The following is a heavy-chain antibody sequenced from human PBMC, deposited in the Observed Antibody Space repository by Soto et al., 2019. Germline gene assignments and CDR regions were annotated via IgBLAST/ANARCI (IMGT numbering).Heavy chain of an antibody. D-gene: IGHD3-22*01. Sequence: QVQLVQSGAEVKKPGASVKVSCKASGYTITRHWMHWVRQAPGQGLEWMGVINPSGDSTLYAQKFQGRLTMTRGTSTRTVYMELRSLRSDDTAMYYCARDNSYDSGGAKGWYFDLWGRGTLVTVSS. CDR1: GYTITRHW. J-gene: IGHJ2*01. CDR3: ARDNSYDSGGAKGWYFDL. CDR2: INPSGDST. V-gene: IGHV1-46*01.